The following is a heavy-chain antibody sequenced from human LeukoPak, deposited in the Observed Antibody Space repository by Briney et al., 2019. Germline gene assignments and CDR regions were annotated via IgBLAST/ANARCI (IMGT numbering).Heavy chain of an antibody. Sequence: GASVKVSCKASGYTFTGYYMHWVRQAPGQGLEWMGWINPNSGGTNYAQKFQGRVTMTGDTSISTAYMELSRLRSDDTAVYYCARGGHITMVRGVIIYFDYWGQGTLVTVSS. CDR1: GYTFTGYY. CDR2: INPNSGGT. CDR3: ARGGHITMVRGVIIYFDY. J-gene: IGHJ4*02. V-gene: IGHV1-2*02. D-gene: IGHD3-10*01.